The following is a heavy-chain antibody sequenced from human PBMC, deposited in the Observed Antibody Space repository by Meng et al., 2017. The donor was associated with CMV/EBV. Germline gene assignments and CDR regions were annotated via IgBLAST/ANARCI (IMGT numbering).Heavy chain of an antibody. CDR3: ARDLKYYYDSSGHYGMDV. J-gene: IGHJ6*02. D-gene: IGHD3-22*01. V-gene: IGHV4-59*01. CDR1: GGSISSYY. CDR2: ISYSGST. Sequence: SETLSLPCTVSGGSISSYYWSWLRQPPGKALVWIGSISYSGSTNYNPYLKGRVTISVDTSKNQFSLKLSSVTGADTAVYYCARDLKYYYDSSGHYGMDVWGQGTTVTVSS.